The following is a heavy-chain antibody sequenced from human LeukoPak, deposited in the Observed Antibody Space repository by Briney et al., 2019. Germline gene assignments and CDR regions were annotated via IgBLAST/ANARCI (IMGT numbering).Heavy chain of an antibody. V-gene: IGHV3-7*03. Sequence: GGSLRLSCTASGFTFSSYWMSWVRQAPGKGLEWVANIKQDGGDKYYVDSVKGRFTISRDNAKNSLYLQMNSLRAEDTATYYCVRDLDYWGQGTLVTVSS. CDR1: GFTFSSYW. CDR2: IKQDGGDK. CDR3: VRDLDY. J-gene: IGHJ4*02.